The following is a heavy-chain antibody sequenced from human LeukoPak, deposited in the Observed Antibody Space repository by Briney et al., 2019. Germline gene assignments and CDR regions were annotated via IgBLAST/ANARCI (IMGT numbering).Heavy chain of an antibody. CDR2: ISSSADST. V-gene: IGHV3-23*01. CDR1: GFTFSSYA. J-gene: IGHJ4*02. CDR3: AKPLEKYTYGGNFDY. D-gene: IGHD4-23*01. Sequence: GGSLRLSCEASGFTFSSYAMSGVRQAPGKGLAWVSVISSSADSTYYADSVKGRFTISRDNSKNTLYLQMNNLRAEDTAVYYCAKPLEKYTYGGNFDYWGQGILVTVSS.